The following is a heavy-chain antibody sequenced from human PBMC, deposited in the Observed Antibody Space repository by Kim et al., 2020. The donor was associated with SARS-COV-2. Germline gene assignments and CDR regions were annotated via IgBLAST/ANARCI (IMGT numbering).Heavy chain of an antibody. CDR3: TRIPGYSSRFRDAFDI. CDR1: GFTFSDSP. Sequence: GGSLRLSCAASGFTFSDSPMHWVRQASGKGLEWVGRIRTKVNSYATAYVVSVKGRFTISRDDSMSTSYLQMNSLKTEDTAVYYCTRIPGYSSRFRDAFDISGQGTMLTVSS. D-gene: IGHD6-13*01. CDR2: IRTKVNSYAT. J-gene: IGHJ3*02. V-gene: IGHV3-73*01.